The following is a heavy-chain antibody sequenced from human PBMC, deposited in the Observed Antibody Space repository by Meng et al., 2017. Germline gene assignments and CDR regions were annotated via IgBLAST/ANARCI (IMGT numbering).Heavy chain of an antibody. Sequence: SGPTLVKPTQTLTLTCTFSGFSLSTSGVGVGWIRQPPGKALEWLALIYWDDDKRYSPSLKSRLTITKDTSKNQVVLTMTNMDPVDTATYYCARTNNNHYYPTEYYYDYWGQGTLVTVSS. CDR1: GFSLSTSGVG. CDR3: ARTNNNHYYPTEYYYDY. CDR2: IYWDDDK. J-gene: IGHJ4*02. V-gene: IGHV2-5*02. D-gene: IGHD1-14*01.